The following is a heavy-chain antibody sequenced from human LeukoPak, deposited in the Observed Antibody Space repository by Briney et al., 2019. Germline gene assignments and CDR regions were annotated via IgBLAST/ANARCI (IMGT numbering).Heavy chain of an antibody. CDR3: ATPYYDFWSGYYKRGVRGADAFDI. V-gene: IGHV3-11*04. CDR1: GFTFSDYY. J-gene: IGHJ3*02. D-gene: IGHD3-3*01. CDR2: ISSSGSTI. Sequence: AGGSLRLSCAASGFTFSDYYMSWIRQAPGKGLEWVSYISSSGSTIYYADSVKGRFTISRDNAKNSLYLQMNSLRAEDTAVYYCATPYYDFWSGYYKRGVRGADAFDIWGQGTMVTVSS.